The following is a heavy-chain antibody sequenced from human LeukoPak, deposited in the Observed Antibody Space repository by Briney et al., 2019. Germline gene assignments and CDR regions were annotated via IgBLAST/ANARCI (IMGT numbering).Heavy chain of an antibody. D-gene: IGHD2-2*01. CDR2: IKQDGSEK. J-gene: IGHJ4*02. V-gene: IGHV3-7*01. CDR3: ARVSGGMWYCSSTSCYFPDY. CDR1: GFTFSSYW. Sequence: TGGSLRLSCAASGFTFSSYWMSWVRQAPGKGLEWVANIKQDGSEKYYVDSVKGRFTISRDNAKNSLYLQMNSLRAEDTAVYYCARVSGGMWYCSSTSCYFPDYWGQGTLVTVSS.